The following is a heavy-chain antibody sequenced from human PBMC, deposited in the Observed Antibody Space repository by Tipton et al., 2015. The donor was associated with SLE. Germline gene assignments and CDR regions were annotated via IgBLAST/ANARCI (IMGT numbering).Heavy chain of an antibody. CDR3: ARARRATGWFDP. J-gene: IGHJ5*02. V-gene: IGHV4-34*01. CDR2: INHSGST. Sequence: TLSLTCAVYGGSFSGYYWSWIRQPPGKGLEWIGEINHSGSTNYNPSPKSRVTISVDTSKNQFSLKLSSVTAADTAVYYCARARRATGWFDPWGQGTLVTVSS. CDR1: GGSFSGYY. D-gene: IGHD5-12*01.